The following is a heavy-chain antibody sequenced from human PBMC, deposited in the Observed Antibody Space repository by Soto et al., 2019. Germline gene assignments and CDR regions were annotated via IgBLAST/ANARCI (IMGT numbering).Heavy chain of an antibody. CDR3: ASSNPTYDYVWGSYPDAFDI. V-gene: IGHV3-66*01. Sequence: GGSLRLSCAASGFTVSSNYISWVRQSPGKGLDWVSVIYSGGSTYYADSVKGRFTISRHNSKNTLYLQMNSLRAEDTAVYYCASSNPTYDYVWGSYPDAFDIWGQGTMVTVSS. CDR2: IYSGGST. D-gene: IGHD3-16*02. CDR1: GFTVSSNY. J-gene: IGHJ3*02.